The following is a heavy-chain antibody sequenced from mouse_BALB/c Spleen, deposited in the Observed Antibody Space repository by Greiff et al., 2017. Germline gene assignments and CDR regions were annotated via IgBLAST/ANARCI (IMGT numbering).Heavy chain of an antibody. CDR2: ISCYNGAT. CDR3: ARSGGYDEGAFDY. Sequence: LVKTGASVKISCKASGYSFTGYYMHWVKQSHGKSLEWIGYISCYNGATSYNQKFKGKATFTVDTSSSTAYMQFNSLTSEDSAVYYCARSGGYDEGAFDYWGQGTTLTVSS. CDR1: GYSFTGYY. D-gene: IGHD2-2*01. V-gene: IGHV1S34*01. J-gene: IGHJ2*01.